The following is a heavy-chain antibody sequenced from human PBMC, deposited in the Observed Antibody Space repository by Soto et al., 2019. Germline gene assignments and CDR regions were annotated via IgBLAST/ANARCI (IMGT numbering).Heavy chain of an antibody. D-gene: IGHD6-6*01. CDR1: GYTFTSYD. V-gene: IGHV1-8*01. CDR2: MNPNSGNT. CDR3: ARRDPGGLYSSSSAWFDP. Sequence: QVQLVQSGAEVKKPGASVKVSCKASGYTFTSYDINWVRQATGQGREWMGWMNPNSGNTGYAQKFQGRVTMTRNTSISTAYMERSSLRSEDTAVYYCARRDPGGLYSSSSAWFDPWGQGTLVTVSS. J-gene: IGHJ5*02.